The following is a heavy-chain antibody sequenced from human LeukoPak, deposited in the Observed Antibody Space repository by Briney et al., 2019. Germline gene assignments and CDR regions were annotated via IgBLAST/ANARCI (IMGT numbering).Heavy chain of an antibody. V-gene: IGHV1-46*01. CDR3: ARELGFDSSGYYGDY. CDR1: GYTFTSYY. J-gene: IGHJ4*02. D-gene: IGHD3-22*01. Sequence: ASVKVSCKASGYTFTSYYMHWVRQAPGQGLEWMGIINPSGGSTSYAQKFQGRVTMTRDTSTSTVYMELSSLRSEVTAVYYCARELGFDSSGYYGDYWGQGTLVTVSS. CDR2: INPSGGST.